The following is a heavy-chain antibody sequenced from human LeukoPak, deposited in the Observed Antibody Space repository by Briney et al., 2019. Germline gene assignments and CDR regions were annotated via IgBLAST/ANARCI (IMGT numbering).Heavy chain of an antibody. CDR1: GFSFSSYA. CDR2: IDAGGGDT. Sequence: GASLGLSCAASGFSFSSYAVTWVRRAPGQGLEWVSSIDAGGGDTYHSDSVKGRFTISRDNSMNTLYLQMNSLRADDTAVYYCGRPTKYWLVRGNGVDVWGQGTTVTVSS. V-gene: IGHV3-23*01. J-gene: IGHJ6*02. CDR3: GRPTKYWLVRGNGVDV. D-gene: IGHD6-19*01.